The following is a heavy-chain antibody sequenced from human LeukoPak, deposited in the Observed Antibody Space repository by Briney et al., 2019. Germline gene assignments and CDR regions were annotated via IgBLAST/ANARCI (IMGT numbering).Heavy chain of an antibody. Sequence: PSETLSLTCAVYGGSFSGYYWSWIRQPPGKGLEWIGEINHSGSTNYNPSLKSRVTISVDTSKNQFSLKLSSVTAADTAVYYCARMVPRENYYYYYGMDVWGQGTTVTVSS. CDR2: INHSGST. D-gene: IGHD2-8*01. CDR1: GGSFSGYY. V-gene: IGHV4-34*01. CDR3: ARMVPRENYYYYYGMDV. J-gene: IGHJ6*02.